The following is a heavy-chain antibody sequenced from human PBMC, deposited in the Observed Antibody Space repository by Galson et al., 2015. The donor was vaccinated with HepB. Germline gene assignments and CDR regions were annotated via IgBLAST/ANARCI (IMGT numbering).Heavy chain of an antibody. D-gene: IGHD3-22*01. CDR2: ISYDGSNK. V-gene: IGHV3-30*18. J-gene: IGHJ6*02. CDR3: AKVMVAYYDRPPTSMDV. Sequence: SLRLSCAASGFTFSSYGMHWVRQAPGKGLEWVAVISYDGSNKYYADSVKGRFTISRDNSKNTLYLQMNSLRAEDTAVYYCAKVMVAYYDRPPTSMDVWGQGTTVTVSS. CDR1: GFTFSSYG.